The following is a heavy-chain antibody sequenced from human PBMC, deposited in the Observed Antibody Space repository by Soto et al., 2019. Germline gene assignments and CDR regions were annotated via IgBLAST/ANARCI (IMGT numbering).Heavy chain of an antibody. J-gene: IGHJ3*02. D-gene: IGHD2-15*01. Sequence: PVGSLRLSCAASGFTFSSYGIHWVRQAPAKGLEWVALIWFDGSDKYYTESVKGRFTISRDNSKSTLYLQMNSLRAEDTAVYYCARLYCSASSCYSVGAFDIRGQGTMVTVSS. V-gene: IGHV3-33*01. CDR2: IWFDGSDK. CDR3: ARLYCSASSCYSVGAFDI. CDR1: GFTFSSYG.